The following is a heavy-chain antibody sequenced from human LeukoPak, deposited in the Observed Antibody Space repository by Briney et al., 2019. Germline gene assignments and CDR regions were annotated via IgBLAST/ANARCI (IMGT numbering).Heavy chain of an antibody. CDR2: MNPNRGNT. V-gene: IGHV1-8*01. CDR1: GYTFTSYD. D-gene: IGHD6-13*01. CDR3: ARGVIAAAGDNFDY. J-gene: IGHJ4*02. Sequence: ASVKVSCKASGYTFTSYDINWVRQATGQGLERMGWMNPNRGNTGYAQKFQGRVTMTRNTSISTAYMELSSLRSEDSAVYYCARGVIAAAGDNFDYWGQGTLVTVSS.